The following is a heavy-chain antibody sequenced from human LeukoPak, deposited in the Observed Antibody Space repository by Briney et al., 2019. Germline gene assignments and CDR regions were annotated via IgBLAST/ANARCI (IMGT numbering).Heavy chain of an antibody. CDR1: GFTFSNAW. CDR2: IKSKTDGGTT. Sequence: PGGSLRLSCAASGFTFSNAWMSWVRQAPGKGLEWVGRIKSKTDGGTTDYAAPVKGRFTISRDDSKNTLYLQMNSLKTADTAVYYCTTVVAAADTREGYYYYYMDVWGKGTTVTISS. D-gene: IGHD6-13*01. CDR3: TTVVAAADTREGYYYYYMDV. V-gene: IGHV3-15*01. J-gene: IGHJ6*03.